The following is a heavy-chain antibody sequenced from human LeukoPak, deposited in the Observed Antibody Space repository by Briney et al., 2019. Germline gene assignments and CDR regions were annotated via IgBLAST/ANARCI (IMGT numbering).Heavy chain of an antibody. D-gene: IGHD5-18*01. CDR3: AKDRYSYAFEYSDS. J-gene: IGHJ4*02. CDR2: ISNDGSKK. CDR1: GFTFSSYG. V-gene: IGHV3-30*18. Sequence: HPGGSLRLSCAASGFTFSSYGMHWVRQAPGKGLGWVAVISNDGSKKYYADSVKGRFTISRDNSKNTLSLQVSSLRTEDTAVYYCAKDRYSYAFEYSDSWDQGTLVTVSS.